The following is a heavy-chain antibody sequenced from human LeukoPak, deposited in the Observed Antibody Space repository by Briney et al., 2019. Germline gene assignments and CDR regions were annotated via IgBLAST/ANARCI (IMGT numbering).Heavy chain of an antibody. V-gene: IGHV3-7*01. J-gene: IGHJ5*02. Sequence: GGSLRLSCAASGFTFSSSSMTWVRQAPGKGLEWVAHIKEDGIDKYYVDSVKGRFTISRDNARNSLYLQMNSLRAEDTAVYYCARHMAPSSWGQGTLVTVSS. CDR1: GFTFSSSS. CDR2: IKEDGIDK. CDR3: ARHMAPSS. D-gene: IGHD2-21*01.